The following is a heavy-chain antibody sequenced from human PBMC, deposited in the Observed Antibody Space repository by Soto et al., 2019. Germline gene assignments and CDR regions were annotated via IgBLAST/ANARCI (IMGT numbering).Heavy chain of an antibody. D-gene: IGHD3-16*01. CDR1: AFTFSNYD. CDR3: ARGGTYFDY. Sequence: GGSLRLSCAASAFTFSNYDIHWVRQATGKGLEWVSGIGIAGDTYYLGSVKGRFTISRERAKNSLYLQMNSLRAGDTAVYYCARGGTYFDYWGQGTLVTVSS. CDR2: IGIAGDT. J-gene: IGHJ4*02. V-gene: IGHV3-13*01.